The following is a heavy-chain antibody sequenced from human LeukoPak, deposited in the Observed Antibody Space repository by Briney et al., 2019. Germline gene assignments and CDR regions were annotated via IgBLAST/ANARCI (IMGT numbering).Heavy chain of an antibody. CDR2: IYPNSGGT. V-gene: IGHV1-2*02. CDR3: AREFPRTSGFDY. D-gene: IGHD1-26*01. Sequence: GASVKVACKASGCTFTGYYMHWVRQAPGQGLDWMGWIYPNSGGTGYAQNFQGRVTMTWDTSITTAYMELNRLTSDDTAVYYCAREFPRTSGFDYWGQGSLVTVSS. CDR1: GCTFTGYY. J-gene: IGHJ4*02.